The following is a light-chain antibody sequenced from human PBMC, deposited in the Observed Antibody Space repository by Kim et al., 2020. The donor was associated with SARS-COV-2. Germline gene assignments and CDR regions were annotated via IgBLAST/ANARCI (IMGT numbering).Light chain of an antibody. V-gene: IGKV3-20*01. J-gene: IGKJ1*01. CDR2: GAS. CDR3: QQYGSSPQT. CDR1: QSVSSSY. Sequence: APGERATLSCRASQSVSSSYLAWYQQKPGQAPRLLIYGASSRATGIPDRFSGSGSGTDFTLTFSRLEPEDFAVYYCQQYGSSPQTFGQGTKVDIK.